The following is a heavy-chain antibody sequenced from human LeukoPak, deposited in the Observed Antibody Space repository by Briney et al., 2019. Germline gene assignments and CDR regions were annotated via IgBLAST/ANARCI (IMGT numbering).Heavy chain of an antibody. D-gene: IGHD5-18*01. CDR1: GGTFSSYA. CDR3: ARDPTSAVDTAMYWDNWFDP. CDR2: IIPIFGTA. Sequence: ASVKVSCKASGGTFSSYAISWVRQAPGQGLEWMGGIIPIFGTANYAQKSQGRVTITADESTSTAYMELSSLRSEDTAVYYCARDPTSAVDTAMYWDNWFDPWGQGTLVTVSS. J-gene: IGHJ5*02. V-gene: IGHV1-69*13.